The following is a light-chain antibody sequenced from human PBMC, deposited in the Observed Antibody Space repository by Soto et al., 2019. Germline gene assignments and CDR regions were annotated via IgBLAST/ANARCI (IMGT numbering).Light chain of an antibody. CDR3: QQYNSYRA. V-gene: IGKV1-5*03. Sequence: DIQMTQSPSTLSASVGDRVTITCRASQSINNWLAWHQQKPGKAPKLLIYKASNLESGVPSRFSGKESGTEFTLPISSLQPDDFATYYCQQYNSYRAVGQGTKVDIK. J-gene: IGKJ1*01. CDR2: KAS. CDR1: QSINNW.